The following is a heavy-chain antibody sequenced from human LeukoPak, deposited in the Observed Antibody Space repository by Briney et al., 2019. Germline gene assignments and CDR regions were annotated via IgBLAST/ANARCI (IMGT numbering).Heavy chain of an antibody. CDR1: GFIFGDYA. CDR2: IRSKADGGTT. J-gene: IGHJ4*02. Sequence: PGGSLRLSCTGSGFIFGDYAMSWVRQAPGKGLEWVGFIRSKADGGTTEYAASVKGRFTISRDDSKSIAYLQMNSLKTEDTAVYYCTTLDITMVRALGNWGQGTLSPSPQ. CDR3: TTLDITMVRALGN. D-gene: IGHD3-10*01. V-gene: IGHV3-49*04.